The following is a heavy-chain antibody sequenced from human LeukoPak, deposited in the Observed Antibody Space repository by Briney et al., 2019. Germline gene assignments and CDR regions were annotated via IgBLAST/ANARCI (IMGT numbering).Heavy chain of an antibody. J-gene: IGHJ4*02. D-gene: IGHD2-2*01. CDR3: ARGLSSTRRESDY. Sequence: SETLSLTCTVSGGSISSYYWSWIRQPPGKGLEWIGYIDYSGRTSYNPSLKSRVTISIDTSKNQFSLRLRSVAAADTAVYFCARGLSSTRRESDYWGQGTLVTVSS. CDR2: IDYSGRT. V-gene: IGHV4-59*01. CDR1: GGSISSYY.